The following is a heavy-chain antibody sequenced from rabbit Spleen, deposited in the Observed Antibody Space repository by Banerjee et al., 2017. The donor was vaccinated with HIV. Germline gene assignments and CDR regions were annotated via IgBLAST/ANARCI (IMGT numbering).Heavy chain of an antibody. CDR2: IYAGSSGTT. CDR1: GFDFSSNG. CDR3: AAGSSFTSYGLDL. J-gene: IGHJ6*01. D-gene: IGHD8-1*01. Sequence: QEQLVEFRGGLVQPGGSLKLSCKASGFDFSSNGVSWVRQAPGKGLEWIACIYAGSSGTTYYESWAKGRFPISITSATTVTLQMTSLTAADATTYFRAAGSSFTSYGLDLWGPGTLVTVS. V-gene: IGHV1S45*01.